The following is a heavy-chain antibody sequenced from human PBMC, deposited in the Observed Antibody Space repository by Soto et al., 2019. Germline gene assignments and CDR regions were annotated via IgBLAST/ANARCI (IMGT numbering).Heavy chain of an antibody. CDR1: GGSISSSYYY. D-gene: IGHD1-26*01. CDR2: IYYSGGT. J-gene: IGHJ4*02. V-gene: IGHV4-39*01. Sequence: QLQLQESGPGLVKPSETLSLTCTVSGGSISSSYYYWGWIRQPPGKGLEWIGSIYYSGGTYYSPSRKSRVTMSVDTSKNQFSLKLSSVTAADTAVYYCARPSGSYLYYFDYWGQGTLVTVSS. CDR3: ARPSGSYLYYFDY.